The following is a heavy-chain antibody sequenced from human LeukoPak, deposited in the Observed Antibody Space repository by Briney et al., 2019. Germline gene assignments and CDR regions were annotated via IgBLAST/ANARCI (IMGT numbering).Heavy chain of an antibody. CDR2: VNTDGSST. CDR3: ARPAAGDFYAFDI. V-gene: IGHV3-74*01. J-gene: IGHJ3*02. D-gene: IGHD3-3*01. CDR1: GFTFSSYW. Sequence: GGSLRPSCAASGFTFSSYWMHWVRQAPGKGLVWVSRVNTDGSSTTYADSVKGRFTISRDNAKNTLYLQMNSLRAEDTAVYYCARPAAGDFYAFDIWGQGTMVTVSS.